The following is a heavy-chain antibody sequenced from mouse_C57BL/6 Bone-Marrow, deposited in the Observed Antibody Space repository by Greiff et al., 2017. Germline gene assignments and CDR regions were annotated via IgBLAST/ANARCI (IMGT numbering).Heavy chain of an antibody. CDR3: ARERDGGVDY. D-gene: IGHD3-3*01. V-gene: IGHV1-82*01. CDR2: IYPGDGDT. J-gene: IGHJ2*01. Sequence: QVQLQQSGPELVKPGASVKISCKASGYAFSSSWMNWVKQRPGKGLEWIGRIYPGDGDTNYNGKFKGKATLTADKSSSTAYMQFSSLTSEDSAIYYCARERDGGVDYWGQGTTLTVSS. CDR1: GYAFSSSW.